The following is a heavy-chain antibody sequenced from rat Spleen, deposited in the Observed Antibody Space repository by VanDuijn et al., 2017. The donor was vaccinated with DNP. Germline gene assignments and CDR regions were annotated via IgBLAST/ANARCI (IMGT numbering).Heavy chain of an antibody. Sequence: EVQLQESGPGLVKPSQSLSLTCSVTGYSITSSYRWNWIRKFPGNKMEYIGHISYSGSTNYNPSLKSRISITRDTSKNRFFLQLNSVTTEDTATYYCARDPGYNYFDFWGQGVMVTVSS. CDR3: ARDPGYNYFDF. CDR2: ISYSGST. J-gene: IGHJ2*01. CDR1: GYSITSSY. D-gene: IGHD1-4*01. V-gene: IGHV3-1*01.